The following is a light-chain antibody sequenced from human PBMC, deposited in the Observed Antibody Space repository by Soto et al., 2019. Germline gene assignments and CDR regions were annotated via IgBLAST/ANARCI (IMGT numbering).Light chain of an antibody. CDR1: QEISHF. CDR2: DAS. J-gene: IGKJ2*01. CDR3: LQHNSYPYT. V-gene: IGKV1-17*03. Sequence: DVQMTQSPSAMSASIGDRVTITCRASQEISHFLAWFQQRPGKAPEPLIHDASTLQSGVPSRFSGSGSGTEFSLTISTLQPEDSATYYCLQHNSYPYTFGQGTKVDIK.